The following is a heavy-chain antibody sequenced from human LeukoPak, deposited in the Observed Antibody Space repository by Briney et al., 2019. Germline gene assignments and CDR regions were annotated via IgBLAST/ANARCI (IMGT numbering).Heavy chain of an antibody. J-gene: IGHJ4*02. V-gene: IGHV5-51*01. CDR1: GYSFTSYW. CDR2: IYPGDSDT. CDR3: ARQGWYYDSSGYYEDY. D-gene: IGHD3-22*01. Sequence: GESLKISCKGSGYSFTSYWIGWVRQMPGKGLEWMGIIYPGDSDTRYSTSFQGQVTISADKSISTAYLQWSSLKASDTAMYYCARQGWYYDSSGYYEDYWGQGTLVTVSS.